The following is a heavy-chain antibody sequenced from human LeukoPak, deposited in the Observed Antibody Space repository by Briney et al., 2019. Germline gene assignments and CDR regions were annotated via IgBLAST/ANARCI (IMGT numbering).Heavy chain of an antibody. CDR3: ARENWDFDF. D-gene: IGHD7-27*01. CDR1: GFTFSNYA. CDR2: IRFNGN. V-gene: IGHV3-30*02. J-gene: IGHJ4*02. Sequence: QPGGSLRLSCAASGFTFSNYAIHWVRQAPGKGLEWVASIRFNGNFYADYVKGRFTISRDNSKSTVSLQMDTLRTEDTALYYCARENWDFDFSGQGTLVTVSS.